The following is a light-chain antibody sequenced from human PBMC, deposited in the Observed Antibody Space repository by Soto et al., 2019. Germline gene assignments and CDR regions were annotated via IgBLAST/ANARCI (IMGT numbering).Light chain of an antibody. CDR2: GAS. CDR1: PSVSSSA. CDR3: QQYGSS. Sequence: EIVLTQSPGTLSLSPGDRATLSCRASPSVSSSALAWYQQKPGQTPRLLMYGASTRATGIPDRFSGGGSGTDFTLTISRLEPDDFAVYYCQQYGSSFGQGTKVEIK. J-gene: IGKJ1*01. V-gene: IGKV3-20*01.